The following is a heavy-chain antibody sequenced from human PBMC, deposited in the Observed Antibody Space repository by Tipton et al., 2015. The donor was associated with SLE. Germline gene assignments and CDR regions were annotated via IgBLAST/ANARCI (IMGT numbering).Heavy chain of an antibody. CDR3: AREGSSWYGGDYFDY. Sequence: GSLRLSCAASGFTFSSYSMNWVRQAPGKGLEWVSSISSSSSYIYYADSVKGRFTISRDNAKNSLYLQMNSLRAEDTAVYYCAREGSSWYGGDYFDYWGQGTLVTVSS. D-gene: IGHD6-13*01. CDR1: GFTFSSYS. V-gene: IGHV3-21*01. CDR2: ISSSSSYI. J-gene: IGHJ4*02.